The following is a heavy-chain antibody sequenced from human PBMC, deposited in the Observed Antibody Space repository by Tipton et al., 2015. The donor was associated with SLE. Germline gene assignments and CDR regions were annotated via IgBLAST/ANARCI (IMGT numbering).Heavy chain of an antibody. V-gene: IGHV3-30*04. D-gene: IGHD2-2*01. J-gene: IGHJ6*02. CDR3: ARFYPIIVVPAAMRESSFYFGRVV. CDR1: GFTFGSYS. CDR2: IQNDGSTA. Sequence: SLRLSCAASGFTFGSYSMHWVRQAPGKGLEWAAVIQNDGSTAYYADSVKGRFTISRDNSKTTLYLQMNSLRAEDTAVYYCARFYPIIVVPAAMRESSFYFGRVVWGQGTTVTVSS.